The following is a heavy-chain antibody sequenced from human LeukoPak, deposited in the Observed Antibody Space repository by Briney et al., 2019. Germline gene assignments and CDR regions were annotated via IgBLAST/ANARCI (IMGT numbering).Heavy chain of an antibody. CDR2: MNRNSGNT. V-gene: IGHV1-8*03. CDR1: GYTFTSYD. CDR3: ARGYSYGYEADY. D-gene: IGHD5-18*01. Sequence: ASVKVSCKASGYTFTSYDINWVRQATGQGLEWMGWMNRNSGNTGYAQKFQGRVTITRNTSISTAYMELSSLRSEDTAVYYCARGYSYGYEADYWGQGTLVTVSS. J-gene: IGHJ4*02.